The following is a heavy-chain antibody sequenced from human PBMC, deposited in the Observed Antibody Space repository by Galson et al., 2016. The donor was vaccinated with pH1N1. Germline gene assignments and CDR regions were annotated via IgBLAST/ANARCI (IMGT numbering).Heavy chain of an antibody. CDR1: GGTFSSFG. V-gene: IGHV1-69*13. J-gene: IGHJ4*01. CDR3: ARSPGYMVTALDN. CDR2: IIGMFAKT. D-gene: IGHD2-21*02. Sequence: SVKVSCKASGGTFSSFGISWVRQAPGQGLEWMGGIIGMFAKTNYAQKFQGRVTITADELTSTAYMDLSSLTSEDTAVYYCARSPGYMVTALDNWGHGTLGTGSS.